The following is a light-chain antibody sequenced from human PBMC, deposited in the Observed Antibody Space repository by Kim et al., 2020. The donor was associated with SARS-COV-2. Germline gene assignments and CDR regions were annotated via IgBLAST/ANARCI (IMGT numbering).Light chain of an antibody. V-gene: IGLV3-21*04. Sequence: APGKTARIRCGGNDIGDRDVHWYRQKTGQAPVLVISNDDERPSGIPDRISGSNSGNTATLTIGRADAGDEADYYCQLWDSDTDHWVFGGGTKVTVL. CDR2: NDD. CDR3: QLWDSDTDHWV. CDR1: DIGDRD. J-gene: IGLJ3*02.